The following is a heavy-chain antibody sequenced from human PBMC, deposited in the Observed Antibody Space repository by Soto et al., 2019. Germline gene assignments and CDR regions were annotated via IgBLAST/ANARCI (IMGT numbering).Heavy chain of an antibody. V-gene: IGHV1-46*03. CDR2: INPSGGST. D-gene: IGHD5-12*01. CDR1: GYTFTSYY. CDR3: ARLYNGGYDYPWFDP. Sequence: QVQLVQSGAEVKKPGASVKVSCKASGYTFTSYYMHWVRQAPGQGLEWMGIINPSGGSTSYAQKFQGRVTMTRDTSTSTLYMELGSLRSEDTAVYYCARLYNGGYDYPWFDPWGQGTLVTVSS. J-gene: IGHJ5*02.